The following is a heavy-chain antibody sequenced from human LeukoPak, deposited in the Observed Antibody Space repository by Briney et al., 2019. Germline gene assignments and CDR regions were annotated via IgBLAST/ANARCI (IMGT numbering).Heavy chain of an antibody. CDR2: INPSGGST. CDR1: GYTFTSYY. CDR3: ARSLHDYGGNSQEYYFDY. Sequence: ASVKVSCKASGYTFTSYYMHWVRQAPGQGLEWMGIINPSGGSTSYAQKFQGRVTMTRETSTSTVYMELSSLRSEDTAVYYCARSLHDYGGNSQEYYFDYWGQGTLVTVSS. V-gene: IGHV1-46*01. J-gene: IGHJ4*02. D-gene: IGHD4-23*01.